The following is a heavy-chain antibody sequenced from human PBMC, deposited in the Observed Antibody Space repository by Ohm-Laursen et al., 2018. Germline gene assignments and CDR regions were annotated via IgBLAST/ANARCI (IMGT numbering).Heavy chain of an antibody. CDR3: LSGSGYSST. CDR1: GFTFSSYW. V-gene: IGHV3-74*01. D-gene: IGHD3-22*01. Sequence: SLRLSCSAPGFTFSSYWMHWVRQGPGKGLVWLSGIKGDGGKINYADSVKGRFTISRDNAKNTLYLQMNSVRVEDTAVYYCLSGSGYSSTWGQGTMVTVSS. J-gene: IGHJ3*01. CDR2: IKGDGGKI.